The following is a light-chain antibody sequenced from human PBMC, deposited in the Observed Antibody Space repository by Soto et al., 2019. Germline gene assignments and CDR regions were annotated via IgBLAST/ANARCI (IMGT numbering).Light chain of an antibody. CDR2: GAS. CDR1: QSVSSSY. CDR3: QQYGSSPQGFT. V-gene: IGKV3-20*01. Sequence: EIVLTQSPGTLSLSPGERATLSCRASQSVSSSYLAWYQQKPGQAPRLLIYGASSRATGIPDRFSGSGSGTDFTLTISRLEPEDFAVYFCQQYGSSPQGFTFGPGPKVDIK. J-gene: IGKJ3*01.